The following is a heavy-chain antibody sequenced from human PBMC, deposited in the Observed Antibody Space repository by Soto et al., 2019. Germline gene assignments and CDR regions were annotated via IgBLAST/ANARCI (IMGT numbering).Heavy chain of an antibody. CDR2: INHSGST. CDR3: ARGVIEARHRGVDY. CDR1: GGSFSGYY. J-gene: IGHJ4*02. Sequence: SETLSLTCAVYGGSFSGYYWSWIRQPPGKGLEWIGEINHSGSTNYNPSLKSRVTISVDTSKNQFSLKLSSVTAADTAVYYCARGVIEARHRGVDYWGQGTLVTVSS. D-gene: IGHD6-6*01. V-gene: IGHV4-34*01.